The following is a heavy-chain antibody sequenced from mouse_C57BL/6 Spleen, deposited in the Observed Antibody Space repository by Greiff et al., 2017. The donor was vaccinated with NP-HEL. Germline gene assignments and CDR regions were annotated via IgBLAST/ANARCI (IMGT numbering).Heavy chain of an antibody. V-gene: IGHV7-3*01. CDR3: ARSFVGLRRDYFDY. D-gene: IGHD2-2*01. Sequence: EVHLVESGGGLVQPGGSLSLSCAASGFTFTDYYMSWVRQPPGKALEWLGFIRNKANGYTTEYSASVKGRFTISRDNSQSILYLQRNALRAEDSATYYCARSFVGLRRDYFDYWGQGTTLTVSS. CDR1: GFTFTDYY. CDR2: IRNKANGYTT. J-gene: IGHJ2*01.